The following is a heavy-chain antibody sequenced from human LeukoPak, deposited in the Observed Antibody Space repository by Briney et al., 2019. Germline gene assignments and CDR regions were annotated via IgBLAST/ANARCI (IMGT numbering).Heavy chain of an antibody. V-gene: IGHV1-46*01. CDR2: INPSGGST. Sequence: ASVKVSCKASGYTFTSYYMHWVRQAPGQGLEWMGIINPSGGSTSYAQKFQGRVTMTRDTSTSTVYMELSSLRSEDTAVYYCARVSVQYYYDSTAPAYYFDYWGQGTLVTVSS. CDR3: ARVSVQYYYDSTAPAYYFDY. J-gene: IGHJ4*02. D-gene: IGHD3-22*01. CDR1: GYTFTSYY.